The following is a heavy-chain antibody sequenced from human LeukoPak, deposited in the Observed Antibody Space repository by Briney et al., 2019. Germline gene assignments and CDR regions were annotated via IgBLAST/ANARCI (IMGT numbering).Heavy chain of an antibody. CDR2: ISYDGSNK. CDR3: ARDWKCFDY. J-gene: IGHJ6*04. CDR1: GFTFSHYA. D-gene: IGHD1-1*01. Sequence: GNSLRLSCAASGFTFSHYAIHWVRQAPGKGLEWVAAISYDGSNKYYADSVKGRFTISRDNSKNTLYLQMNSLSPEDTALYYCARDWKCFDYWGKGTTVTVSS. V-gene: IGHV3-30*04.